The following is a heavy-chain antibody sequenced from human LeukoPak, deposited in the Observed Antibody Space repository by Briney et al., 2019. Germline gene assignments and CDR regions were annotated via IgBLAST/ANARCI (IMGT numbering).Heavy chain of an antibody. D-gene: IGHD1-26*01. CDR1: GFTFSSYA. Sequence: QAGGSLRLSCAASGFTFSSYAMSWVRQAPGKGLEWVSAISGSGGSTYYADSVKGRFTISRDNSKSTLYLQMNSLRAEDTAVYYCAKVQGIVGPSDYWGQGTLVTVSS. CDR2: ISGSGGST. V-gene: IGHV3-23*01. CDR3: AKVQGIVGPSDY. J-gene: IGHJ4*02.